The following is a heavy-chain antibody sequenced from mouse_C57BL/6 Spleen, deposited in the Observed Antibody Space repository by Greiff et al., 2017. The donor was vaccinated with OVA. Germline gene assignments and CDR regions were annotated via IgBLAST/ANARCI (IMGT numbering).Heavy chain of an antibody. V-gene: IGHV5-9-1*02. J-gene: IGHJ1*03. D-gene: IGHD1-1*01. CDR2: ISSGGDYI. Sequence: EVQRVESGEGLVKPGGSLKLSCAASGFTFSSYAMSWVRQTPEKRLEWVAYISSGGDYIYYADTVKGRFTISRDNARNTLYLQMSSLKSEDTAMYYCTRGGPITTVVATDWYFDVWGTGTTVTVSS. CDR3: TRGGPITTVVATDWYFDV. CDR1: GFTFSSYA.